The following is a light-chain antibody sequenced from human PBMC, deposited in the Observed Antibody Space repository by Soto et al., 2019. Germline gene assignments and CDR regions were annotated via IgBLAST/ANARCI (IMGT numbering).Light chain of an antibody. Sequence: QSVLTQPASVSGSPGQSITISCTGTSSDVGGYNSVSWYQQHPGKVPNLMIYDVNDRPSGVSDRFSGSKSGNTASLAISGLQVEDEADYYCSSYTSGRTLVFGGGTKLTVL. V-gene: IGLV2-14*01. CDR1: SSDVGGYNS. J-gene: IGLJ3*02. CDR3: SSYTSGRTLV. CDR2: DVN.